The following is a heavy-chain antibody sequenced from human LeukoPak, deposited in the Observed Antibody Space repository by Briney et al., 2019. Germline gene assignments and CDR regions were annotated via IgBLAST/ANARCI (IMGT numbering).Heavy chain of an antibody. Sequence: SETLSLTCTVSGGSISGYYWSWIRQPPGQGLEWIGYIYYSGSTNYNPSLKSRVTISVDTSKNQFSLKLSSVTAADTAVYYCARRTRTGATAGGNYYYYYMDVWGTGTTVTVSS. D-gene: IGHD1-1*01. V-gene: IGHV4-59*01. J-gene: IGHJ6*03. CDR3: ARRTRTGATAGGNYYYYYMDV. CDR1: GGSISGYY. CDR2: IYYSGST.